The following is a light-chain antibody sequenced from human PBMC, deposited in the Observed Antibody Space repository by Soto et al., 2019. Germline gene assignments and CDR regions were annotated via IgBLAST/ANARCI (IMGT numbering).Light chain of an antibody. CDR1: QSVSSSY. Sequence: EIVLTQSPGTLSLSPGERATLSCRASQSVSSSYLAWYQQKPGQAPRLLIYDASSRATGIPDRFSGRGSGTDFTLTISRLEPEDFALYYYQHYGNSLYTFGQGTKLELK. V-gene: IGKV3-20*01. CDR2: DAS. CDR3: QHYGNSLYT. J-gene: IGKJ2*01.